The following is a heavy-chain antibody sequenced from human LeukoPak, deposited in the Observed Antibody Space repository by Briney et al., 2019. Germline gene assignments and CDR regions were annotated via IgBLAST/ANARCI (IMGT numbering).Heavy chain of an antibody. Sequence: ASVKVSCKTSGYAFTAYYMHWVRQAPGQGLEWMGWINPNSGDTNYAQKFQGRVTMTRDTSINTAYMELNWLRSDDTAVYFCARVRSLFYFDYWGQGTLATVSS. V-gene: IGHV1-2*02. D-gene: IGHD2-21*01. CDR1: GYAFTAYY. J-gene: IGHJ4*02. CDR2: INPNSGDT. CDR3: ARVRSLFYFDY.